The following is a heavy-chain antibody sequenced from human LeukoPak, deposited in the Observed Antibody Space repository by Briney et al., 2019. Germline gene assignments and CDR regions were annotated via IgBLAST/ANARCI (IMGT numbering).Heavy chain of an antibody. CDR2: FDPEDGET. CDR1: GYTLTELS. V-gene: IGHV1-24*01. D-gene: IGHD1-20*01. J-gene: IGHJ4*02. CDR3: ASFSNWNDANFDY. Sequence: ASVKVSCKVSGYTLTELSMHWVRQAPGKGLEWMGGFDPEDGETIYARKFQGRVTMTRDTSTSTVYMELSSLRSEDTAVYYCASFSNWNDANFDYWGQGTLVTVSS.